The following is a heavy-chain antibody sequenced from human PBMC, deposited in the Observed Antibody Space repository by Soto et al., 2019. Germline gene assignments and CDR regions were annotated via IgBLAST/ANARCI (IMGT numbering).Heavy chain of an antibody. Sequence: PSETLSLTCTVSGGSVSSGAYYWGWVRQNPGKGLEWIGYIHYRGNTYYNPSLMSRVTISIDTSQNQFSLMLSSVTAADTAVYYCARVPGYYDSSGFIGFDSWGQGTLVTVSS. J-gene: IGHJ4*02. CDR3: ARVPGYYDSSGFIGFDS. CDR1: GGSVSSGAYY. D-gene: IGHD3-22*01. CDR2: IHYRGNT. V-gene: IGHV4-31*03.